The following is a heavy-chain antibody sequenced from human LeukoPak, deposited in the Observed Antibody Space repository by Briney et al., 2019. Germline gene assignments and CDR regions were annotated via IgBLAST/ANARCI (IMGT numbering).Heavy chain of an antibody. D-gene: IGHD6-19*01. J-gene: IGHJ4*02. CDR3: ARNKAVAGNFDY. CDR1: GGSISSGGYY. CDR2: IYYSGST. V-gene: IGHV4-61*08. Sequence: PSETLSLTCTVSGGSISSGGYYWSWIRQHPGKGLEWIGYIYYSGSTNYNPSLKSRVTISVDTSKNQFSLKLSSVTAADTAVYYCARNKAVAGNFDYWGQGTLVTVSS.